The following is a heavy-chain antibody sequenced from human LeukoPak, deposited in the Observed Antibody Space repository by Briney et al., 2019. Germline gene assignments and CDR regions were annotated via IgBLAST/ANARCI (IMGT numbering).Heavy chain of an antibody. CDR2: INPSGGST. Sequence: ASAKVSCKASGYTFTSYYMHWVRQAPGQGLEWMGRINPSGGSTSYAQKFQSRVTMTRDTSTSTVYMELSSLRSEDTAVYYCARDPQHSSGWYYFDYWGQGTLVTVSS. CDR3: ARDPQHSSGWYYFDY. V-gene: IGHV1-46*01. CDR1: GYTFTSYY. D-gene: IGHD6-19*01. J-gene: IGHJ4*02.